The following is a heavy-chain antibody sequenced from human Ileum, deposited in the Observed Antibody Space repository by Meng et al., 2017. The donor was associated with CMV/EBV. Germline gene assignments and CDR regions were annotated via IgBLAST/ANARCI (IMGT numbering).Heavy chain of an antibody. Sequence: LSFPTSGFIFDDFPLHWVRQAPGKGLEWVSLIREGDTRYADSVKGRFTVSRDNSKSSLYLEMNSLRTDDTAIYYCAKEGGTMWFDSWGQGTLVTVSS. J-gene: IGHJ5*01. CDR1: GFIFDDFP. V-gene: IGHV3-43*01. CDR2: IREGDT. CDR3: AKEGGTMWFDS. D-gene: IGHD6-25*01.